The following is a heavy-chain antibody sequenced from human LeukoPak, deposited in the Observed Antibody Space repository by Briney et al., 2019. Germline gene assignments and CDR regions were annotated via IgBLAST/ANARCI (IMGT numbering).Heavy chain of an antibody. V-gene: IGHV4-34*01. CDR2: INHSGST. J-gene: IGHJ5*02. Sequence: SETLSLTCAVYGGSFSGYYWSWIRQPPGKGLEWIGEINHSGSTNYNPSLKSRVTISVETSKNQFSLKLSSVTAADTAVYYCARHSGGTYYVNFDPWGQGTLVTVSS. CDR3: ARHSGGTYYVNFDP. CDR1: GGSFSGYY. D-gene: IGHD1-26*01.